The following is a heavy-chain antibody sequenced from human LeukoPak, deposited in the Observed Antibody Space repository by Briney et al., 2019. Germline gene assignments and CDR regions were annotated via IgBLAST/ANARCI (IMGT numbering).Heavy chain of an antibody. J-gene: IGHJ6*02. Sequence: ASVNVSCKASGYTFTGYYLHWVRQAPGQGLEWMGWVNPNNGATNYAQKFQGRVTMTRGTSISTAYMELSRLGSDDTAVYYCARASGNYYVMGVWGQGTTVSVSS. CDR3: ARASGNYYVMGV. CDR2: VNPNNGAT. CDR1: GYTFTGYY. V-gene: IGHV1-2*02.